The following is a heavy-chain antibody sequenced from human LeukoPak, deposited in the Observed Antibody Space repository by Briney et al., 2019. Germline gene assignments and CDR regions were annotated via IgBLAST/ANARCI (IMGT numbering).Heavy chain of an antibody. D-gene: IGHD7-27*01. J-gene: IGHJ6*03. V-gene: IGHV3-30-3*01. CDR2: ISYDGSNK. CDR1: GFTFSSYA. Sequence: TGRSLRLSCAASGFTFSSYAMHWVRQAPGKGLEWVAVISYDGSNKYYADSVKGRFTISRDNSKNTLYLQMNSQRAEDTAVYYCAKDQLNWGYYYYYMDVWGKGTTVTVSS. CDR3: AKDQLNWGYYYYYMDV.